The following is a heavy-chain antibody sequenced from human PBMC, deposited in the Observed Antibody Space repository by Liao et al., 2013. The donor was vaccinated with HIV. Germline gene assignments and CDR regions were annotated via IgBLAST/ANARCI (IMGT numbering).Heavy chain of an antibody. CDR2: IYHSGKT. V-gene: IGHV4-59*11. Sequence: QVQLQESGPGLLKPSETLSLSCTVSGGSISGHYWTWIRQSPGKGLEWIGFIYHSGKTNYNPSFARRVTISVDTSENQFSLKLSDVTAADTAVYYCARDPRRGLFYFDLWGQGTLVTVSS. J-gene: IGHJ4*02. CDR1: GGSISGHY. D-gene: IGHD3-10*01. CDR3: ARDPRRGLFYFDL.